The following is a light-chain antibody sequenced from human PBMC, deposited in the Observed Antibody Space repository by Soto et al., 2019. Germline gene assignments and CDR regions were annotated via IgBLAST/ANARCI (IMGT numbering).Light chain of an antibody. V-gene: IGKV3-11*01. CDR1: QSVSSY. CDR3: QQSDNLPLP. J-gene: IGKJ4*01. Sequence: IVVTQNKATLSLSPGERATLSCRASQSVSSYLAWYQQKPGQAPRLLIYDASNRATGIPDRFSGTGSGTDFTLTISRLEPEDFAVYYCQQSDNLPLPFGGGTKVDIK. CDR2: DAS.